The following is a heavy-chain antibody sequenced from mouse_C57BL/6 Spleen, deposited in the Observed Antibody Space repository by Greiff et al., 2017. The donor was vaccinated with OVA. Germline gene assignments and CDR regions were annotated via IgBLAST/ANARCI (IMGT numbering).Heavy chain of an antibody. CDR2: IDPKSGGT. J-gene: IGHJ4*01. Sequence: QVQLQQPGAGLVKPGASVKLSCKASGSTFTSYWMHWVKQRPGRGLEWIGRIDPKSGGTTYNEKFKSKATLTVDKPSSPADMQLSSLTSEDSAVYYCSRLSGSILYYYAMGDWGKGTSVTVSS. V-gene: IGHV1-72*01. CDR3: SRLSGSILYYYAMGD. CDR1: GSTFTSYW. D-gene: IGHD1-3*01.